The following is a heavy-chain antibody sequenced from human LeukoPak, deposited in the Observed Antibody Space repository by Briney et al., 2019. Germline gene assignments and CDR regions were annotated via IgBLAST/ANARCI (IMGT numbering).Heavy chain of an antibody. D-gene: IGHD3-10*01. CDR3: ARPGGGPGKWYYYMDV. CDR1: GGSISSSSYY. J-gene: IGHJ6*03. Sequence: KASETLSLTCTVSGGSISSSSYYWGWIRQPPGKGLEWIGSIYYSGSTYYNPSLKSRVTISVDTSKNRFSLKLSSVTAADTAVYYCARPGGGPGKWYYYMDVWGKGTTVTVSS. CDR2: IYYSGST. V-gene: IGHV4-39*01.